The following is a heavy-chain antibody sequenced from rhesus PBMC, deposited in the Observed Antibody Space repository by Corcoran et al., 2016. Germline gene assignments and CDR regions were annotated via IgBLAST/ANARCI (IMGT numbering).Heavy chain of an antibody. V-gene: IGHV4-76*01. CDR1: GYSISSGYD. D-gene: IGHD3-9*01. CDR3: ARDLRYEDDYGYYYYYGLDS. Sequence: QVQLQESGPGVVKPSETLSLTCAVSGYSISSGYDWSWIRQPPGKGLEWIGYIYGSSGSTNYNPSLKNRVTISKDTSKNQFSLKLSSVTAADTAVYYCARDLRYEDDYGYYYYYGLDSWGQGVVVTVSS. CDR2: IYGSSGST. J-gene: IGHJ6*01.